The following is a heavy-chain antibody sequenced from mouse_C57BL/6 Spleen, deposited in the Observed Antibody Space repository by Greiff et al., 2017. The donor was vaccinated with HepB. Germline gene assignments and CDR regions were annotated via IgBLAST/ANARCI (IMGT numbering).Heavy chain of an antibody. V-gene: IGHV1-75*01. D-gene: IGHD2-4*01. J-gene: IGHJ3*01. CDR1: GYTFTDYY. Sequence: VQLQQSGPELVKPGASVKISCKASGYTFTDYYINWVKQRPGQGLEWIGWIFPGSGSTYYNEKFKGKATLTVDKSSSTAYMLLSSLTSEDSAVYFCARSGDYDTAWFAYWGQGTLVTVSA. CDR2: IFPGSGST. CDR3: ARSGDYDTAWFAY.